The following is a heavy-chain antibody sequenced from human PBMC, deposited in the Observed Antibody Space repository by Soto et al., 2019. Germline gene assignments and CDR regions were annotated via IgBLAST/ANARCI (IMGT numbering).Heavy chain of an antibody. CDR1: GGSLSGYY. V-gene: IGHV4-34*01. CDR3: ARTSGYDYGHFDY. J-gene: IGHJ4*02. CDR2: INHSGST. D-gene: IGHD5-12*01. Sequence: SETLSLTCAVYGGSLSGYYWSWIRQPPGKGLEWIGEINHSGSTNYNPSLKSRVTISVDTSKNQFSLKLSSVTAADTAVYYCARTSGYDYGHFDYWGQGTLVTVSS.